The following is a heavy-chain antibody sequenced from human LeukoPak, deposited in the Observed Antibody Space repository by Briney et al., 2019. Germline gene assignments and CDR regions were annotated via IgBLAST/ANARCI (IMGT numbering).Heavy chain of an antibody. CDR2: IYYSGSS. V-gene: IGHV4-31*03. CDR1: GGSINSGGYY. D-gene: IGHD1-1*01. Sequence: SETLSLTCTVSGGSINSGGYYWSWIRQHPGKGLEWIGYIYYSGSSYYNPSLKSRVTISVDTSKNQFSLKLSSVTAADTAVYYCARDGTTSSLDYWGQGTLVTVSS. CDR3: ARDGTTSSLDY. J-gene: IGHJ4*02.